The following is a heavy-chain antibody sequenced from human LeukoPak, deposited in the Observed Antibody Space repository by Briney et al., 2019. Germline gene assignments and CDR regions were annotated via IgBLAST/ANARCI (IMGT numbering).Heavy chain of an antibody. CDR1: GFYFSSYT. CDR2: ISGNGGDT. D-gene: IGHD6-13*01. CDR3: ARGLYSSNWKTLDC. J-gene: IGHJ4*02. V-gene: IGHV3-64*01. Sequence: GGSLRLSCAASGFYFSSYTMHWFRQAPGKGLEYVSAISGNGGDTYAKSVKGRFTVSRDNSKDTLYLELGSLKPEDMAVYYCARGLYSSNWKTLDCWGQGTLVTVSS.